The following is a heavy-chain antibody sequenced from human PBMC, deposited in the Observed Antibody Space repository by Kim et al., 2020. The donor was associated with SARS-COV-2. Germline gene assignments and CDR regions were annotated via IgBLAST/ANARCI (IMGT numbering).Heavy chain of an antibody. J-gene: IGHJ4*02. CDR2: INHSGST. CDR3: ARGQIKSWIQPIRSTGYFDY. V-gene: IGHV4-34*01. CDR1: GGSFSGYY. D-gene: IGHD5-18*01. Sequence: SETLSLTCAVYGGSFSGYYWSWIRQPPGKGLEWIGEINHSGSTNYNPSLKSRVTISVDTSKNQFSLKLSSVTAADTAVYYCARGQIKSWIQPIRSTGYFDYWGQGTLVTVSS.